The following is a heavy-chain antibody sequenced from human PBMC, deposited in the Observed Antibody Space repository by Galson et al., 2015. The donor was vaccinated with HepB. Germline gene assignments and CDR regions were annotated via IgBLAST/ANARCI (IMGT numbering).Heavy chain of an antibody. CDR2: ISHDGSNK. CDR1: GFTFSSYA. CDR3: AREPRSSGDFDY. V-gene: IGHV3-30*04. J-gene: IGHJ4*02. Sequence: SLRLSCAASGFTFSSYAMHWVRQAPGKGLEWVAVISHDGSNKYYADSVKGRFTISRDNSKNTLYLQMNSLRAEDTAVYYCAREPRSSGDFDYWGQGALVTVSS. D-gene: IGHD3-22*01.